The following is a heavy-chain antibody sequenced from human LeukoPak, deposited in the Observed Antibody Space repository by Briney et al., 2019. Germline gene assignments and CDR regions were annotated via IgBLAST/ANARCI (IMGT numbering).Heavy chain of an antibody. J-gene: IGHJ4*02. CDR2: IKQDGSEK. V-gene: IGHV3-7*02. D-gene: IGHD3-9*01. Sequence: GGSLRLSCAASGFTFRRYWMNWVRQAPGKGLEWVANIKQDGSEKYYVDSVKGRFTISRDNAKNSLFLQMNSLRAEDTAVYYCARRDYDILTGTYYFDYWGQGTLVTVSS. CDR1: GFTFRRYW. CDR3: ARRDYDILTGTYYFDY.